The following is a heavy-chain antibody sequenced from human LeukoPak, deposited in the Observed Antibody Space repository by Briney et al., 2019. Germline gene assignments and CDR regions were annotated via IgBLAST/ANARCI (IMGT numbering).Heavy chain of an antibody. D-gene: IGHD6-19*01. V-gene: IGHV3-74*01. CDR3: ARDLYSSGWYYYGMDV. CDR1: GFTFSSYW. J-gene: IGHJ6*02. Sequence: GGSLRLSCAASGFTFSSYWMHWVRQAPGKGLVWVSRISSDGSSTSYADSVKGRFTISRDNAKNTLYLQMNSLRAEDTAVYYCARDLYSSGWYYYGMDVWGRGTTVTVSS. CDR2: ISSDGSST.